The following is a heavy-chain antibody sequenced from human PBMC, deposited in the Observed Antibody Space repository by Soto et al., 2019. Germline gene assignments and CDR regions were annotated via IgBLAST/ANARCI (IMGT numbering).Heavy chain of an antibody. CDR3: ARDLGGSYYYYGMDV. V-gene: IGHV3-53*01. Sequence: VGSLRLSCAASGFTVSSNYMSWVRQAPGKGLEWVSVIYSGGSTYYADSVKGRFTISRDNSKNTLYLQMNSLRAEDTAVYYCARDLGGSYYYYGMDVWGQGTTVTVSS. CDR1: GFTVSSNY. CDR2: IYSGGST. D-gene: IGHD1-26*01. J-gene: IGHJ6*02.